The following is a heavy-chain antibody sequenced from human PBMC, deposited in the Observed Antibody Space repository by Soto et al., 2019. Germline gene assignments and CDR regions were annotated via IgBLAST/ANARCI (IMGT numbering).Heavy chain of an antibody. V-gene: IGHV4-59*01. Sequence: SETLSLTCTVSGGSISSYYWSWIRQPPGKGLEWIGYIYYSGSTNYNPSLKSRVTISVDTSKNQFSLKLSSVTAADTAVSYCARGQTFARGMDVWGQGTTVTVSS. J-gene: IGHJ6*02. CDR1: GGSISSYY. CDR3: ARGQTFARGMDV. CDR2: IYYSGST.